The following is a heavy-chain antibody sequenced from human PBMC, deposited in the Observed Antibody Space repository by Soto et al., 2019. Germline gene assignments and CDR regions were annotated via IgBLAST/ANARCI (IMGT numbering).Heavy chain of an antibody. J-gene: IGHJ4*02. Sequence: QVQLVESGGGVVQPGRSLRLSCAASGFTFSSHGMRWVRQAPGKGVEWVAVISYDGSNKYYADSVRGRFTISRDNSKNTLHLQMNSLRADDTAVYYCVKERMEQYQVLPFFEYWGQGTLVTVSS. D-gene: IGHD2-2*01. CDR3: VKERMEQYQVLPFFEY. CDR1: GFTFSSHG. CDR2: ISYDGSNK. V-gene: IGHV3-30*18.